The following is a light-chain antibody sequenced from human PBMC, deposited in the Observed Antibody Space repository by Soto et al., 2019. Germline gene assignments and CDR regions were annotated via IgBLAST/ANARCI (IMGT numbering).Light chain of an antibody. CDR3: SSYTSSSTYV. J-gene: IGLJ1*01. CDR1: SSDVGGYNY. Sequence: LNQPASVSGSPGQSITISCTGTSSDVGGYNYVSWYQQHPGKAPKLMIYDVSNRPSGVSNRFSGSKSGNTASLTISGLQAEDEADYYCSSYTSSSTYVFGTGTKVTVL. CDR2: DVS. V-gene: IGLV2-14*01.